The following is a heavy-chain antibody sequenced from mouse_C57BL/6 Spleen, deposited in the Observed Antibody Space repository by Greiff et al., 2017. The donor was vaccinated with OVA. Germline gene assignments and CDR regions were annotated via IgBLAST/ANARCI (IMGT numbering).Heavy chain of an antibody. CDR1: GYAFTNYW. D-gene: IGHD2-4*01. CDR2: IDPGSGGT. J-gene: IGHJ2*01. Sequence: QVQLKESGAELVRPGTSVKVSCKASGYAFTNYWIEWVKQRPGQGLEWIGVIDPGSGGTNYNEKFKGKATLTADKSSSTAYMQLSSLTSEDSAVYFSARGWYDYGGNFDDWGQGTTLTVSS. CDR3: ARGWYDYGGNFDD. V-gene: IGHV1-54*01.